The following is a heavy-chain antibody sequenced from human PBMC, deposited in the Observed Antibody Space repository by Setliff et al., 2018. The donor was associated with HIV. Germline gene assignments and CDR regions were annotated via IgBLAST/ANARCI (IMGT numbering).Heavy chain of an antibody. J-gene: IGHJ4*02. CDR3: AKDGLRYFDWLSPTKYSFDY. CDR2: IWFDGTKQ. D-gene: IGHD3-9*01. Sequence: GGSLRLSGAASGFSVSSYEMHWLRQAPGKGLEWVALIWFDGTKQFYTDSVKGRFTISRDNSKNTLYLQMNSLRAEDTAVYYCAKDGLRYFDWLSPTKYSFDYWGPGTLVTVSS. CDR1: GFSVSSYE. V-gene: IGHV3-33*06.